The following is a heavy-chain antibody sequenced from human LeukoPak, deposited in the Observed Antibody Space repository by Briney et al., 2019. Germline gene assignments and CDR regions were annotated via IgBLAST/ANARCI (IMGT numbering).Heavy chain of an antibody. D-gene: IGHD5-18*01. CDR2: ISGIGSTI. J-gene: IGHJ4*02. CDR1: GFTFSNYE. V-gene: IGHV3-48*03. CDR3: ARVRSGYSHENYFEY. Sequence: GGSLRLSCAASGFTFSNYEMNWVRQAPGKGREWVSYISGIGSTIYYADSAKGRVTISRDNAKDSLYLQMNSLRAEDTAVYYCARVRSGYSHENYFEYWGQGTLVTVSS.